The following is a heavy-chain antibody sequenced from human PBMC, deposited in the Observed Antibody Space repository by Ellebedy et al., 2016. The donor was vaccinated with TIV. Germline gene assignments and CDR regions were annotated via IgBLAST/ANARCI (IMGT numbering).Heavy chain of an antibody. Sequence: PGGSLRLSCGAFGFTFSAFAMGWVRQTPGKGLEWVSGMYGSGRGISYSESVKGRFILSIDNSKNTRYLEMNNLRAEDTAIYYCAKDQVAGDGRWVFDSWGQGTVVTVSS. D-gene: IGHD5-24*01. CDR1: GFTFSAFA. CDR3: AKDQVAGDGRWVFDS. CDR2: MYGSGRGI. V-gene: IGHV3-23*01. J-gene: IGHJ3*01.